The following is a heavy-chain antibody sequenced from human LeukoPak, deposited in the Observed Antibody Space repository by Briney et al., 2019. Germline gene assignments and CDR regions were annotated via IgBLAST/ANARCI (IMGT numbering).Heavy chain of an antibody. CDR1: GCVVSNYD. Sequence: GGSLRLSCAASGCVVSNYDMNWVRQAPGKGLEWVSYISSSGNSIYYADSVKGRFTVSRDNAKNSLYLQMHSLRAEDTAIYYCSRRFDSWGQGTLVTASS. V-gene: IGHV3-48*03. CDR3: SRRFDS. CDR2: ISSSGNSI. J-gene: IGHJ4*02.